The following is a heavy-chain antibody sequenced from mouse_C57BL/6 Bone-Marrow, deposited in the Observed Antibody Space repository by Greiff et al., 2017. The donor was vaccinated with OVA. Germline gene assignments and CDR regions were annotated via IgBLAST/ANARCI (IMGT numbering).Heavy chain of an antibody. CDR3: ARLGYYWYFDV. CDR1: GYTFTSYW. CDR2: IHPNSGST. J-gene: IGHJ1*03. Sequence: VKLQQPGAELVKPGASVKLSCKASGYTFTSYWMHWVKQRPGQGLEWIGMIHPNSGSTNYNEKFKSKATLTVDKSSSTAYMQLSSLTSEDSAVYYCARLGYYWYFDVWGTGTTVTVSS. V-gene: IGHV1-64*01. D-gene: IGHD2-2*01.